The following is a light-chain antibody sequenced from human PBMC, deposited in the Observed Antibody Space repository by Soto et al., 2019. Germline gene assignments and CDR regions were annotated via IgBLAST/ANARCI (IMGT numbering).Light chain of an antibody. CDR2: AAS. CDR1: QDISSW. V-gene: IGKV1-12*01. J-gene: IGKJ4*01. Sequence: DIQMTQSPSSVSASVGDRVTITCRASQDISSWLAWYQQKPGKAPKLLIYAASSLQSGVPSRFSGSGSGTDFTLTISSLEPEDFAVYYCQQRSNWLTFGGGTRVDIK. CDR3: QQRSNWLT.